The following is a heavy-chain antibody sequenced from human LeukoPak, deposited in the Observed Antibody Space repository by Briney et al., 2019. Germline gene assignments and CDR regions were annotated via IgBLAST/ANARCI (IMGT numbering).Heavy chain of an antibody. CDR3: ARDGRWELLPFGMDV. Sequence: TGGSLRLSWSASRFTFRTYSMNWVRQAPGEGLEWVSHISDSSSTIYYADSVKGRFTISRDNAKNSLYLQMDSLRDEDTAVYYCARDGRWELLPFGMDVWGQGTTVIVSS. CDR2: ISDSSSTI. D-gene: IGHD1-26*01. CDR1: RFTFRTYS. V-gene: IGHV3-48*02. J-gene: IGHJ6*02.